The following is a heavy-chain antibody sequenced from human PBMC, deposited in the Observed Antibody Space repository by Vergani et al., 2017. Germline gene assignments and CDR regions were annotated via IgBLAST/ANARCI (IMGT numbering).Heavy chain of an antibody. J-gene: IGHJ5*02. V-gene: IGHV4-38-2*01. CDR1: GDSTSSGYY. CDR3: ARRTTVTTYIDWFDP. D-gene: IGHD4-17*01. CDR2: IYHSGST. Sequence: QVQLQESGPGLVKPPGTLSLTCAVSGDSTSSGYYWGWIRQPPGKGLEWIGSIYHSGSTYYNPSLKSRVTISVDTSKNQFSLKLSSVTAADTAVYYCARRTTVTTYIDWFDPWGQGTLVTVSS.